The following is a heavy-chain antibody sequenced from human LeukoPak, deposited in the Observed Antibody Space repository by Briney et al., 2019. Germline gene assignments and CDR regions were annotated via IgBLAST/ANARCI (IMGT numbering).Heavy chain of an antibody. CDR2: ISTSGDDT. CDR1: GFTFSNYA. Sequence: GGSLRLSCAVSGFTFSNYAMTWVRQAPGKGLEWVSGISTSGDDTYYADSVKGRFTISRDNSKNTVFLQMNSLRAEDTAVYFCAKDQRYWAVWGQGTTVTVSS. V-gene: IGHV3-23*01. CDR3: AKDQRYWAV. J-gene: IGHJ6*02. D-gene: IGHD3-9*01.